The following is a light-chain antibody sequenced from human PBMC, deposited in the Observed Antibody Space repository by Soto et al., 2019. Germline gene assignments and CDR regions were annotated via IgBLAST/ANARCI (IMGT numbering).Light chain of an antibody. Sequence: EIVLTQSPRTLSLSHGERATLSCRARQSVSSSYLAWYQQKPGQAPRLLIHGASSWVTGVPARFSGSGSGTDFTLTISSLQAEDFAVYYCQQDDNWPGTFGQGTNVDIK. V-gene: IGKV3D-7*01. CDR1: QSVSSSY. CDR3: QQDDNWPGT. CDR2: GAS. J-gene: IGKJ1*01.